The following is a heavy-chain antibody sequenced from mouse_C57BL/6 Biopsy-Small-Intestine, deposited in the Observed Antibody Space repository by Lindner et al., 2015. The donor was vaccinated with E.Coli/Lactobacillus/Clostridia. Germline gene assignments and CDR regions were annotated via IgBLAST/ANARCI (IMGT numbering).Heavy chain of an antibody. CDR1: GFNIKDYY. CDR2: IDPEDGDT. CDR3: TTSYYGTWFAY. Sequence: VQLQESGAELVRPGASVTLSCTASGFNIKDYYMHWVKQRPEQGLEWIGRIDPEDGDTEYAPKFQGKATMTADTSSNTAYLQLSSLTSEDTAVYYCTTSYYGTWFAYWGQGTLVTVSA. D-gene: IGHD2-1*01. V-gene: IGHV14-1*01. J-gene: IGHJ3*01.